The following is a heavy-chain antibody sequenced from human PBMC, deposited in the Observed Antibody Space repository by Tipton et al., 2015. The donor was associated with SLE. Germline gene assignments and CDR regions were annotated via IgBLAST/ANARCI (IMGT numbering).Heavy chain of an antibody. CDR2: INHSGST. CDR1: GGSISSSSYY. Sequence: TLSLTCTVSGGSISSSSYYWSWIRQPPGKGLEWIGEINHSGSTNYNPSLKSRVTISVDTSKNQFSLKLSSVTAADTAVYYCARHRGKAFDYWGQGTLVTVSS. D-gene: IGHD3-10*01. CDR3: ARHRGKAFDY. V-gene: IGHV4-39*01. J-gene: IGHJ4*02.